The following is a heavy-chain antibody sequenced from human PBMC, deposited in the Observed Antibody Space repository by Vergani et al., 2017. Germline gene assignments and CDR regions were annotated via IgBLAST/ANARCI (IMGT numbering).Heavy chain of an antibody. CDR2: ISSSGSTI. J-gene: IGHJ6*03. D-gene: IGHD2-2*01. V-gene: IGHV3-11*01. CDR3: ARDRAVVVPATSPCYYYYYYMDV. Sequence: QVQLVESGGGLVKPGGSLRLSCAASGFTFSDYYMSWIRQAPGQGLEWVSYISSSGSTIYYADSVKGRFTISRDNAKNSLYLQMNSLRAEDTAVYYCARDRAVVVPATSPCYYYYYYMDVWGKGTTVTVSS. CDR1: GFTFSDYY.